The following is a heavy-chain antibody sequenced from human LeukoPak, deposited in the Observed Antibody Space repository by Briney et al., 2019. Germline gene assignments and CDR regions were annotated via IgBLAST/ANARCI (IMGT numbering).Heavy chain of an antibody. D-gene: IGHD6-13*01. CDR3: ARDRAAAAGTRSFGYYGMDV. J-gene: IGHJ6*02. Sequence: ASVKVSCKASGYTFSNYGISWVRQAPGQGLEWMGWISAYNGKTNDAQKFQGRVTVTKDTSTSTVYMELRSLRSDDTAVYYCARDRAAAAGTRSFGYYGMDVWGQGTTVTVSS. V-gene: IGHV1-18*01. CDR1: GYTFSNYG. CDR2: ISAYNGKT.